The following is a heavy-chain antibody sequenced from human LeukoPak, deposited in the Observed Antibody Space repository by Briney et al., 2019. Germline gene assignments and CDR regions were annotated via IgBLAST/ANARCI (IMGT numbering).Heavy chain of an antibody. D-gene: IGHD2-2*02. V-gene: IGHV3-30*02. J-gene: IGHJ4*02. CDR1: GFTFNSYG. CDR3: AKTSDQLLYSKFGF. Sequence: GGSLRLSCATSGFTFNSYGMHWVRQAPGKGLEWVAFIQYDGSYKFYADSVQGRFSVSRDNSKNTLFLQMNSLRAEDTALYYCAKTSDQLLYSKFGFWGQGTLVTVSS. CDR2: IQYDGSYK.